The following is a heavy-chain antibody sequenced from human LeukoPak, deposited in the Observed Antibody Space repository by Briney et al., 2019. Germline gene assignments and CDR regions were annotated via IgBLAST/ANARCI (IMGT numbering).Heavy chain of an antibody. CDR2: TYYRSKWYN. CDR1: GDSVSSNSAA. Sequence: SQTLSLTCAISGDSVSSNSAAWNWIRQSPSGGLEWLGRTYYRSKWYNDYAVSVKSRITFNPDRSENQVSLQMNSVTPEDTAVYYCARETTSLFDSWGQGTLVTVSS. J-gene: IGHJ4*02. V-gene: IGHV6-1*01. CDR3: ARETTSLFDS. D-gene: IGHD2/OR15-2a*01.